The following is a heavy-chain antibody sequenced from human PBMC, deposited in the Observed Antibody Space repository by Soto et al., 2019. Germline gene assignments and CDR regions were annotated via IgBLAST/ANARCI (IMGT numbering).Heavy chain of an antibody. CDR1: GYTFTTFW. D-gene: IGHD2-2*01. Sequence: GASQKISCTGFGYTFTTFWISWVRQMLGKGLEWMGRIDPGDTYATYSPAFQGHVTISADKATSTAYLQWSSLKASDTAMYFCARIYCSTTTCDSWFDAWGQGTLVAVSS. CDR2: IDPGDTYA. CDR3: ARIYCSTTTCDSWFDA. V-gene: IGHV5-10-1*01. J-gene: IGHJ5*02.